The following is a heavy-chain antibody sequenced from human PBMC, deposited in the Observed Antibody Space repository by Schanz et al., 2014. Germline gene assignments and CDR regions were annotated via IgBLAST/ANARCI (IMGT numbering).Heavy chain of an antibody. Sequence: EVQLLESGGGLVEPGGSLRLSCATSGFSFSSYAINWVRQAPGKGLEWVSALSEGGGGTHYADSVRGRFTISSDSSKNTLYLQMNSLRPEDTAIYYCAKNQYDDVDLSSFYFDFWGQGTLVTVSS. CDR2: LSEGGGGT. D-gene: IGHD3-10*02. V-gene: IGHV3-23*01. CDR3: AKNQYDDVDLSSFYFDF. J-gene: IGHJ4*02. CDR1: GFSFSSYA.